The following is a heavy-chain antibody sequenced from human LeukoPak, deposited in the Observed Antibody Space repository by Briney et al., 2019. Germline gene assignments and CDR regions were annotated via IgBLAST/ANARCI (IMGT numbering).Heavy chain of an antibody. V-gene: IGHV4-61*02. J-gene: IGHJ5*02. Sequence: SQTLSLTCTVSGGSISSGSYYWSWIRQPAGKGLEWIGRIYTSGSTNYNPSLKSRVTISVDTSKNQFSLKLSSVTAADTAVYYCARGLFKGWFDLWGQGTLVTVSS. CDR3: ARGLFKGWFDL. CDR2: IYTSGST. D-gene: IGHD2-21*01. CDR1: GGSISSGSYY.